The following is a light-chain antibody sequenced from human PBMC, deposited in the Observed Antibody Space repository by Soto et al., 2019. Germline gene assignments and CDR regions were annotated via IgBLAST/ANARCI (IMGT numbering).Light chain of an antibody. CDR2: DAS. Sequence: DIQMTQSPSSLSAYVGDSVTITCQASQDINNYVNWYQQKPGKAPKLLIFDASTLKTGVPSRFSGSGSGTDFSFTISSLQPEDIATYYCQQSNDLVSFGQGTRLEIK. J-gene: IGKJ5*01. CDR3: QQSNDLVS. V-gene: IGKV1-33*01. CDR1: QDINNY.